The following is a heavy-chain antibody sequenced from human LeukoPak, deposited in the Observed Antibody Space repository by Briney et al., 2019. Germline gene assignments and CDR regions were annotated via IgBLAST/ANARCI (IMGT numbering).Heavy chain of an antibody. CDR3: ARGDWQQPVAFDI. D-gene: IGHD6-13*01. CDR2: IYYSGST. CDR1: GGSISSYY. Sequence: SETLSLTCTVSGGSISSYYRSWIRQPSGKGLEWIGYIYYSGSTNYNPSLKSGVTISVDTSKNQFSLKLSSVTAADTAVYYCARGDWQQPVAFDIWGQGTMVTVSS. J-gene: IGHJ3*02. V-gene: IGHV4-59*01.